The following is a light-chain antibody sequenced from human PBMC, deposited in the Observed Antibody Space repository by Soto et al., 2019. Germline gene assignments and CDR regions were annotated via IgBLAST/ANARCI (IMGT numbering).Light chain of an antibody. CDR1: SSDVGAFNF. CDR2: DVS. Sequence: QSALTQPASVSGSPGQSITISCTGTSSDVGAFNFVSWYQQHPGKAPKLIIYDVSNRPSGVSDRFSGSKSGDTASLAISGLQTEDEADYYFSSYATSNTLLFGGGTKLTVL. V-gene: IGLV2-14*03. CDR3: SSYATSNTLL. J-gene: IGLJ2*01.